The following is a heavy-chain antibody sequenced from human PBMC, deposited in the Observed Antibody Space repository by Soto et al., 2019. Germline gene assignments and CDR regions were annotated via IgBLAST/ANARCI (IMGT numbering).Heavy chain of an antibody. CDR1: GYTFTYYG. V-gene: IGHV1-3*01. J-gene: IGHJ4*02. D-gene: IGHD3-22*01. Sequence: ASVKVSGKASGYTFTYYGMHWVRQAPGQRLEWMGWINAGNGHTKYSQKFQDRVTITRDTSASTAYMELSSLRSEDTAVYYCARGRYDGSGYYIFDYWGQGTLVTVSS. CDR2: INAGNGHT. CDR3: ARGRYDGSGYYIFDY.